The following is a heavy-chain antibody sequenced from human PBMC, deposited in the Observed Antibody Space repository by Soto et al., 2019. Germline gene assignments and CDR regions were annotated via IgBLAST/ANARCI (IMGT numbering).Heavy chain of an antibody. CDR2: ISGGGDTT. Sequence: EVQLLESGGGLVQPGGSLRLSCAAYGFTFNNYAMTWVRQAQGKGLEWVSAISGGGDTTSYADSVKGRFTVSRDGSKNTLYLQMSSLRAEDTALYYCAKGRGGSGSLTPRVDLWGQGTLVTVSS. J-gene: IGHJ4*02. D-gene: IGHD3-10*01. V-gene: IGHV3-23*01. CDR3: AKGRGGSGSLTPRVDL. CDR1: GFTFNNYA.